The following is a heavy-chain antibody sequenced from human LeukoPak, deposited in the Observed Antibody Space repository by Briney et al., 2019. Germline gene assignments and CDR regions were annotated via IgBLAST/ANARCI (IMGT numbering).Heavy chain of an antibody. CDR2: IKEDGSGK. Sequence: GGSLRLSCVASGFTFHKYWMVWVRQAPGKGLEWVANIKEDGSGKNYLDAVKGRFTISRDNAQNSLYVHMTSLRVEDTGVYYCARRGATISGVVTYHDNGLDVWGQGTSVTVSS. J-gene: IGHJ6*02. V-gene: IGHV3-7*01. CDR3: ARRGATISGVVTYHDNGLDV. CDR1: GFTFHKYW. D-gene: IGHD3-3*01.